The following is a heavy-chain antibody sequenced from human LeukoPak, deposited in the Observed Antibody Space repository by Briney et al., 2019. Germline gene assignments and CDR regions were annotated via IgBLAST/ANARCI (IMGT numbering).Heavy chain of an antibody. J-gene: IGHJ5*02. CDR2: INSDGSST. CDR3: ARDQGAGHLIP. Sequence: GGSLRLSCAASGFTFSSYWMHWVRQAPGKGLVWVSRINSDGSSTSYADSVKGRFTISRDNAKNTLYLQMNGLRAEDTAVYYCARDQGAGHLIPWGQGTLVTVSS. V-gene: IGHV3-74*01. CDR1: GFTFSSYW. D-gene: IGHD4/OR15-4a*01.